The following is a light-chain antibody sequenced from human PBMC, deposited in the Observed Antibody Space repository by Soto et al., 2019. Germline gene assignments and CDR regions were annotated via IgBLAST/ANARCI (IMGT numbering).Light chain of an antibody. CDR3: QQYGSSLWT. J-gene: IGKJ1*01. CDR1: QSISSY. V-gene: IGKV1-39*01. Sequence: DIQMTQSPSSLSASVGDRVTITFRASQSISSYLNWYQQKPGKAPKLLIYAASSLQSGVPSRFSGSGSGTDFTLTISRLEPEDFAVYYCQQYGSSLWTFGQGTKVDI. CDR2: AAS.